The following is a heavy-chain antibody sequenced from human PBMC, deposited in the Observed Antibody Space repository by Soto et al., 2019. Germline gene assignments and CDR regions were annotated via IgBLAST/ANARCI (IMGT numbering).Heavy chain of an antibody. J-gene: IGHJ5*01. D-gene: IGHD3-22*01. V-gene: IGHV4-34*01. CDR3: STRAYDTNGYYRFDP. CDR2: INHSGRV. CDR1: GGSFRGHS. Sequence: SETLSLTCAVYGGSFRGHSWTWIRQSPGKGLEWIGDINHSGRVNYSPSLKSRVTISLDTSKNQFSLTLSAVTAADTAMYYCSTRAYDTNGYYRFDPWGQGNLVTVSS.